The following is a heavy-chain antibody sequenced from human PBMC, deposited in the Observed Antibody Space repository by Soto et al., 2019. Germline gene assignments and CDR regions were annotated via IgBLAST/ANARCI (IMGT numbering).Heavy chain of an antibody. CDR3: ARGGYYDSSGSRNYYYYGMNV. V-gene: IGHV1-18*01. J-gene: IGHJ6*02. Sequence: QAQLVQSGAEVKRPGASVKVSCRASGYRFTSYGINWVRQAPGQGLEWLGWISAYDGNTNYAQILQGRVSMTTDTSANTADMELRSLRADDTAMYYCARGGYYDSSGSRNYYYYGMNVWGQGTTVTVSS. CDR1: GYRFTSYG. D-gene: IGHD3-22*01. CDR2: ISAYDGNT.